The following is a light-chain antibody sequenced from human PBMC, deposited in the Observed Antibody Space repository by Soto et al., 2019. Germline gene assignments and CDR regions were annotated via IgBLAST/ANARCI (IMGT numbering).Light chain of an antibody. CDR2: AAS. CDR1: QSVTNSF. J-gene: IGKJ1*01. V-gene: IGKV3-20*01. Sequence: EIVLAQSPATLSSSPGERATLSCRASQSVTNSFLAWYQQKPGQAPILLIYAASRRATGIPYRFTGSGSGTDFTLTISRLEPEDFAVYYCQQYVSSPCAFGQGTKVEIK. CDR3: QQYVSSPCA.